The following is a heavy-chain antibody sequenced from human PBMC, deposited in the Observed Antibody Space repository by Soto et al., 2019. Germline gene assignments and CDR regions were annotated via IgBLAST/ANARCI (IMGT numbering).Heavy chain of an antibody. CDR1: GGPISERNW. Sequence: SETLSVTCTVSGGPISERNWWSLVRQTPEKGLEWIGEVSHSGITKSNPSLNGRVAVSLDKSKKQFSLKVTSMTAADTAVYYCARMDDCTSGLCFMDYFDSWGQGVLVTVSS. V-gene: IGHV4-4*02. CDR2: VSHSGIT. J-gene: IGHJ4*02. CDR3: ARMDDCTSGLCFMDYFDS. D-gene: IGHD2-21*01.